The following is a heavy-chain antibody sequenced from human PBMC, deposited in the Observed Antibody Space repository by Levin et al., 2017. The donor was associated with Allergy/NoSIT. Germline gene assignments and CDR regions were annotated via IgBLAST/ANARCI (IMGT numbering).Heavy chain of an antibody. CDR1: GYTFTSYG. Sequence: GASVEVSCKASGYTFTSYGISWVRQAPGQGLEWMGWISAYNGNTNYAQKLQGRVTMTTDTSTSTAYMELRSLRSDDTAVYYCARASLGGGFEGAFDIWGQGTMVTVSS. V-gene: IGHV1-18*01. J-gene: IGHJ3*02. D-gene: IGHD3-9*01. CDR3: ARASLGGGFEGAFDI. CDR2: ISAYNGNT.